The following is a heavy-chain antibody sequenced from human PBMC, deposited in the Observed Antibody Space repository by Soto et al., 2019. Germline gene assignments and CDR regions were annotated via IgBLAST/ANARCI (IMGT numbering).Heavy chain of an antibody. CDR2: IRNKANSYTT. J-gene: IGHJ4*02. CDR3: VRGPSSRYLVTTWDY. V-gene: IGHV3-72*01. CDR1: GFTFSDYY. D-gene: IGHD4-17*01. Sequence: EVQLVESGGGLVQPGGSLRLSCVVSGFTFSDYYMDWVRQAPGKGLEWVGRIRNKANSYTTVYAASVKGRFTISRDDSKNSRYVQMNSLKIEDTAVYYCVRGPSSRYLVTTWDYWGQGTLVTVSS.